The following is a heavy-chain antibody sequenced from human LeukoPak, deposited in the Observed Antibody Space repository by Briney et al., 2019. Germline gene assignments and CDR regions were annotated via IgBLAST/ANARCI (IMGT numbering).Heavy chain of an antibody. Sequence: GGSLRLSCAASGFTFSGYSMNWVRQAPGKGLEWVSDISSSSSTIYYADSVRGRFTISRDNAKNSLYLQMNSLRAEDTAVYYCARESNEGYYDSSGYYYYRPFDYWGQGTLVTVSS. CDR3: ARESNEGYYDSSGYYYYRPFDY. CDR2: ISSSSSTI. V-gene: IGHV3-48*04. D-gene: IGHD3-22*01. J-gene: IGHJ4*02. CDR1: GFTFSGYS.